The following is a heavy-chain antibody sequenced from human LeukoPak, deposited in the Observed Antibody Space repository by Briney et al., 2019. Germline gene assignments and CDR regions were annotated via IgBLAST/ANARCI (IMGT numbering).Heavy chain of an antibody. Sequence: GGSLRLSCAASGFTFSSYEMNWVRQAPGKGLEWVSYISSSGSTIYYADSVKGRFTISRDNAKNSLYLQMNSLKAEGTAVYYCARAPVPAAMGYYYYYYMDVWGKGTTVTVSS. D-gene: IGHD2-2*01. J-gene: IGHJ6*03. CDR1: GFTFSSYE. V-gene: IGHV3-48*03. CDR2: ISSSGSTI. CDR3: ARAPVPAAMGYYYYYYMDV.